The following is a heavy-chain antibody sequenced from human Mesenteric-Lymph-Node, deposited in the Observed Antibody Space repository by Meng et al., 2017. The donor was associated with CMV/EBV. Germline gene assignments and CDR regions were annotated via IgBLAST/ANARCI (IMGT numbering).Heavy chain of an antibody. CDR3: AREVGSNYLLALDY. CDR1: GFTFSTYW. CDR2: IKEDGSEK. D-gene: IGHD4-11*01. Sequence: SGFTFSTYWMTWVRQAPGKGLEWVANIKEDGSEKYYVDSVKGRFTMSRDNAKNSVYLHMSSLRAEDTAVYYCAREVGSNYLLALDYWGQGTLVTVSS. J-gene: IGHJ4*02. V-gene: IGHV3-7*01.